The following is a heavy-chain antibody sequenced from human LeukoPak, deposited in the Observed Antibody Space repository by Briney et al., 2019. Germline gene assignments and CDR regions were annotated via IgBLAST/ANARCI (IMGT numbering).Heavy chain of an antibody. CDR3: ARDGLAIAARPLYYFDY. V-gene: IGHV1-46*01. Sequence: ASVKVSCKASGYTFTSYYMHWVRQAPGQGLEWMGIINPSGGSTSYAQKFQSRVTMTRDTSTSTVYMELSSLRSEDTTVYYCARDGLAIAARPLYYFDYWGQGTLVTVSS. CDR1: GYTFTSYY. D-gene: IGHD6-6*01. CDR2: INPSGGST. J-gene: IGHJ4*02.